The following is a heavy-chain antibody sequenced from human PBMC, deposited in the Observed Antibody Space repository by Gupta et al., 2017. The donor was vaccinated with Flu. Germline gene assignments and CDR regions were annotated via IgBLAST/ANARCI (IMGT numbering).Heavy chain of an antibody. D-gene: IGHD2-15*01. CDR2: IYYSGST. CDR3: ARGYCSGGSCYSGYGVDY. J-gene: IGHJ4*02. V-gene: IGHV4-31*03. Sequence: QVQLQESGPGLVKPSQTLSLTCTVSGGSISSGGYYWSWIRQHPGKGLEWIEYIYYSGSTYYNPSLKSRVTISVDTSKNQFSLKLSSVTAADTAVYYCARGYCSGGSCYSGYGVDYWGQGTLVTVSS. CDR1: GGSISSGGYY.